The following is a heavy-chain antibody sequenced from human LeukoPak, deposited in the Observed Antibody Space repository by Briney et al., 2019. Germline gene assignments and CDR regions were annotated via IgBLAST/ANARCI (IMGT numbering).Heavy chain of an antibody. D-gene: IGHD5-24*01. CDR1: GYTFTSYD. J-gene: IGHJ6*02. V-gene: IGHV1-46*01. CDR3: ASVYKHGMDV. CDR2: VHPSTGST. Sequence: ASVKVSCKASGYTFTSYDIHWVRQAPGQGLEWMGIVHPSTGSTSFTQKFQGRVTMTSDTSTRTVYMELSSLRSEDTAVYYCASVYKHGMDVWGQGTTVIVSS.